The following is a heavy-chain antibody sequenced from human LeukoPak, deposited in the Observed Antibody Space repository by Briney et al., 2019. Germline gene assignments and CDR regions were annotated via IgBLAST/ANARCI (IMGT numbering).Heavy chain of an antibody. CDR2: ISGSGGST. J-gene: IGHJ4*02. D-gene: IGHD3-10*01. CDR3: ARASWYGSGSYFFTSDY. Sequence: GGSLRLSCAASGFTFSSYAMSWVRQAPGKGLEWVSAISGSGGSTYYADSVKGRFTISRDNSKNTLYLQMNSLRAEDTAVYYCARASWYGSGSYFFTSDYWGQGTLVTVSS. CDR1: GFTFSSYA. V-gene: IGHV3-23*01.